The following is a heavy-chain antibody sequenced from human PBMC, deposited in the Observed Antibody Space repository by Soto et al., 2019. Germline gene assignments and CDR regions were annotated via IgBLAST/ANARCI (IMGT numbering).Heavy chain of an antibody. D-gene: IGHD4-17*01. J-gene: IGHJ6*02. Sequence: PSETLSLTSAVYGGSFSGYYWSWIRQPPGKGLEWIGEINHSGSTNYNPSLKSRVTISVDTSKNQFSLRLSSVTAADTAVYYCTRVIRGDYVYYYGMDVWGQGTTVTVSS. CDR1: GGSFSGYY. CDR2: INHSGST. V-gene: IGHV4-34*01. CDR3: TRVIRGDYVYYYGMDV.